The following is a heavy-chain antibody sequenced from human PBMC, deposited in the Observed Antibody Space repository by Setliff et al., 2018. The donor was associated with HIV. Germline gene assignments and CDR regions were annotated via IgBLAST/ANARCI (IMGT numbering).Heavy chain of an antibody. CDR3: ARGFCSGGFCHPNFYHYMDV. J-gene: IGHJ6*03. CDR2: IYYSGSK. V-gene: IGHV4-31*03. D-gene: IGHD2-15*01. CDR1: GASISSVGYY. Sequence: PSETLSLTCTVSGASISSVGYYWSWIRQHPGKGLEWIGYIYYSGSKYYNPSLKSRLAISLDTSKNQFSLNLKSVTAADAAVYYCARGFCSGGFCHPNFYHYMDVWGKGTTVTVSS.